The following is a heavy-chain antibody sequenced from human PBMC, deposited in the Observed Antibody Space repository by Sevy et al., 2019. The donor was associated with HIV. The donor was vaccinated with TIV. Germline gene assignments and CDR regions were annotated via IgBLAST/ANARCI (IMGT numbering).Heavy chain of an antibody. CDR2: IKQDGSEK. CDR1: GFTFSSYW. Sequence: GGSLRLSCAASGFTFSSYWMSWVRQAPGKGLEWVANIKQDGSEKYYVNSVKGRFTISRDNAKNSLYLQMNSRRAEDTAVYYCARDQGSSSPDFDYWGQGTLVTVSS. J-gene: IGHJ4*02. CDR3: ARDQGSSSPDFDY. D-gene: IGHD6-6*01. V-gene: IGHV3-7*03.